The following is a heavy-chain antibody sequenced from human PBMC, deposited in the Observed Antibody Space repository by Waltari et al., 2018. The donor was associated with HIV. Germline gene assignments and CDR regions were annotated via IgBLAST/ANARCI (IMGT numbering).Heavy chain of an antibody. V-gene: IGHV4-38-2*01. D-gene: IGHD2-15*01. CDR1: GYSISSGYY. J-gene: IGHJ4*02. CDR3: ARQPNCRGGSCYPRFIDC. CDR2: IYHSGTT. Sequence: QVQLQESGPGLVKPSETLSLTCAVSGYSISSGYYWGWIRQPPGKGLEWIGSIYHSGTTYYNPSLKSRVSLSVDTSKNQFALKLTSVTAADTAVYYCARQPNCRGGSCYPRFIDCWGQGTLVTVSS.